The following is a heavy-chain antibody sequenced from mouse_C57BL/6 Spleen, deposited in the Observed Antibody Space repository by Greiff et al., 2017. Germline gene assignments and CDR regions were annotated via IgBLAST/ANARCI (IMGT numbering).Heavy chain of an antibody. J-gene: IGHJ2*01. Sequence: EVQLQQSGPELVKPGASVKISCKASGYTFTDYYMNWVKQSHGKSLEWIGDINPNNGGTSYNQKFKGKATLTVDKSSSTAYMELRSLTSEDSAVYYCALGFITTVVANFDYWGQGTTLTVSS. V-gene: IGHV1-26*01. CDR3: ALGFITTVVANFDY. CDR2: INPNNGGT. D-gene: IGHD1-1*01. CDR1: GYTFTDYY.